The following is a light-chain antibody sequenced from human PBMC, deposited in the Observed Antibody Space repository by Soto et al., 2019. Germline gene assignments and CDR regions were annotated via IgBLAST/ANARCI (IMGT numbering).Light chain of an antibody. CDR3: QHHNSYSQT. CDR2: GAS. V-gene: IGKV1-5*01. CDR1: QSIRHY. Sequence: DIQMTQSPPTLSASVGDRVTITCRASQSIRHYLAWHQQMPGKAPKLLIYGASTLQSGVPSRFSGSGSGTEFTLTISSLQPDDFGTYFCQHHNSYSQTFGQGTKVDIK. J-gene: IGKJ1*01.